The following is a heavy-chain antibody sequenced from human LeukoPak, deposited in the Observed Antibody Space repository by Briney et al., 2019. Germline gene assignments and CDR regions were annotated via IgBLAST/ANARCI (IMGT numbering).Heavy chain of an antibody. J-gene: IGHJ5*02. V-gene: IGHV4-39*01. D-gene: IGHD3-9*01. CDR1: GGSISSSSYY. Sequence: SETLSLTCTVSGGSISSSSYYWGWIRQPPGMGLEWIGSIYYSWSTYYNPSLKSRVTISVDTSKNQFSLKLSSVTAADTAVYYCARHSSGGTYYDILTGYEDWFGPWGQGTLVTVSS. CDR3: ARHSSGGTYYDILTGYEDWFGP. CDR2: IYYSWST.